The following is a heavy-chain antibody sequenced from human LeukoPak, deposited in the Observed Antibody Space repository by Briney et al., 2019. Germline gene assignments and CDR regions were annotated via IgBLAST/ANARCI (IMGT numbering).Heavy chain of an antibody. CDR3: AKGSEEDYYYYGMDV. V-gene: IGHV3-30-3*01. J-gene: IGHJ6*04. CDR2: ISYDGSNK. CDR1: GFTFSSYA. Sequence: PGRSLRLSCAASGFTFSSYAMHWVRQAPGKGLEWVAVISYDGSNKYYADSVKGRFTISRDNSKNTLYLQMNSLRAEDTAVYYCAKGSEEDYYYYGMDVWGKGTTVTVSS. D-gene: IGHD6-25*01.